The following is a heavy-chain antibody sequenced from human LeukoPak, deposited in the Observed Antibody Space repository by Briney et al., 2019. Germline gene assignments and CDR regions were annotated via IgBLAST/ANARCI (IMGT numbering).Heavy chain of an antibody. V-gene: IGHV3-30*03. CDR1: GFTFSGHA. CDR2: ISHDGSYQ. J-gene: IGHJ4*02. Sequence: PGMSLRLSCAASGFTFSGHAMHWVRQAPGKGLELLACISHDGSYQYHVDSVKGRFTVSRDNSKNTLYLQMNSLSAEDSAVYYCLPELGAKNYFDYWGQGTLVTVSS. CDR3: LPELGAKNYFDY. D-gene: IGHD1-14*01.